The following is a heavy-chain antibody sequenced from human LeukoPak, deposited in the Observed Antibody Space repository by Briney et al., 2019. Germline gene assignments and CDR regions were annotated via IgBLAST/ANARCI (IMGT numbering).Heavy chain of an antibody. V-gene: IGHV3-74*01. CDR2: ISSDGRTT. J-gene: IGHJ4*02. CDR1: GFTFSYNW. CDR3: LGYYSGSPN. Sequence: GSLLLSCAASGFTFSYNWMHWVRQAPGKGLVWVSRISSDGRTTHYADSVKGRFTISRDSAKNTLFLQMNDLRAEDTAVYYCLGYYSGSPNWGQGTLVTVSS. D-gene: IGHD3-10*01.